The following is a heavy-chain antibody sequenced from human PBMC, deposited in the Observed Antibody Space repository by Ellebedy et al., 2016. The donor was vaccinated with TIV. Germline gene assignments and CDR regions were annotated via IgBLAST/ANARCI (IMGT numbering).Heavy chain of an antibody. J-gene: IGHJ5*02. CDR3: ARDGKYRGSPVPHDP. D-gene: IGHD1-26*01. CDR1: GYTFTSYA. Sequence: ASVKVSCKASGYTFTSYAMHWVRQAPGQRLEWMGWINAGNGNTKYSQKFQGRVTITRDTSASTAYMELSSLRSEDTAVYYCARDGKYRGSPVPHDPWGQGTLVTVSS. V-gene: IGHV1-3*01. CDR2: INAGNGNT.